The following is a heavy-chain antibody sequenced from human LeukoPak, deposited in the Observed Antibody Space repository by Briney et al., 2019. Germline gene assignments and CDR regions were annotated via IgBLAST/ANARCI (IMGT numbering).Heavy chain of an antibody. CDR3: ARDYSDSSGYPGYFDY. CDR2: IYYSGTT. V-gene: IGHV4-39*02. Sequence: SETLSLTCTVSGGSISSSSFYWGWIRQPPGKGQEWIGSIYYSGTTYYNPSLKSRVTISVDTSKNQFSLKLSSVTAADTAVYYCARDYSDSSGYPGYFDYWGQGTLVTVSS. D-gene: IGHD3-22*01. J-gene: IGHJ4*02. CDR1: GGSISSSSFY.